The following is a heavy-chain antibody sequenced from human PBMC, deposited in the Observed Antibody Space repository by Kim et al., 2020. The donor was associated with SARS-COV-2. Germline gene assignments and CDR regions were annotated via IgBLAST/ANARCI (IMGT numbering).Heavy chain of an antibody. Sequence: SGPTLVNPTQTLTLTCTFSGFSLSTSGVGVGWIRQPPGKALEWLALIYWDDDKRYSPSLKSRLTITKDTSKNQVVLTMTNMDPVDTATYYCAHRVPILRYFDWLSNYGDYVSAFDIWGQGTMVTVSS. CDR2: IYWDDDK. CDR3: AHRVPILRYFDWLSNYGDYVSAFDI. J-gene: IGHJ3*02. V-gene: IGHV2-5*02. D-gene: IGHD3-9*01. CDR1: GFSLSTSGVG.